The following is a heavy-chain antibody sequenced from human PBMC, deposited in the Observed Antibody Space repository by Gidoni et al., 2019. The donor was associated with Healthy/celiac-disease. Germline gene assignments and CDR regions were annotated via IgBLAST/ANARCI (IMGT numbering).Heavy chain of an antibody. Sequence: QVQLVESGGGVVQPGRVLRLSRAAYGSPFRSYAMPWVRQAPGKGLEWVAVLSYDGRDKYYADSVKGRFTISRDNSQNTLYLQMISLRAEDTAVYYCARDPAGITLVQGADYYYYGMDVWGQGTTVTVSS. CDR1: GSPFRSYA. V-gene: IGHV3-30-3*01. CDR3: ARDPAGITLVQGADYYYYGMDV. J-gene: IGHJ6*02. CDR2: LSYDGRDK. D-gene: IGHD3-10*01.